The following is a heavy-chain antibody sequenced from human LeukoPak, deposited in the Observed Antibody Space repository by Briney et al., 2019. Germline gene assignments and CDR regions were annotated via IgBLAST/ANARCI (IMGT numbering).Heavy chain of an antibody. CDR3: AREGNGGSKDS. Sequence: ASVKVSCKASGNTFTAYYMHWVRQAPGQGLEWRGWINPNSGGTSSAQNFQGRVTMTRDTSNSTAYMELSRLRSDDTAVYYCAREGNGGSKDSWGQGTLVTVSS. V-gene: IGHV1-2*02. CDR1: GNTFTAYY. D-gene: IGHD2-15*01. CDR2: INPNSGGT. J-gene: IGHJ4*02.